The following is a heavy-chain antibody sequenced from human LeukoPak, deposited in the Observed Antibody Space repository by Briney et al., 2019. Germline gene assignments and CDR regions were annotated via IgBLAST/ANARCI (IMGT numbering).Heavy chain of an antibody. Sequence: PSETLSLTCIVSGGSISSSSYYWGWIRQPPGKGLEWIGSIYYSGSTYYNPSLKSRVTISVDTSKNQFSLKLSSVTAADTAVYYCARHVSTIGESFFDYWGQGTLVTVSS. CDR3: ARHVSTIGESFFDY. CDR2: IYYSGST. J-gene: IGHJ4*02. V-gene: IGHV4-39*01. D-gene: IGHD2/OR15-2a*01. CDR1: GGSISSSSYY.